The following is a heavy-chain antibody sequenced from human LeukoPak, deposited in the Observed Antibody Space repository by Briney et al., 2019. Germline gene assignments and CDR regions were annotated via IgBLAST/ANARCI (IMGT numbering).Heavy chain of an antibody. V-gene: IGHV3-74*01. CDR2: IRSDGSDT. Sequence: GGSLRLSCAASGFTFSDTWMHWVRQAPGEGLVWVSRIRSDGSDTRYAESVKGRFTISRDNAKNTLYLQMNSLRAEDTAVYYCAKDQWELNYWGQGTLVTVSS. CDR3: AKDQWELNY. CDR1: GFTFSDTW. D-gene: IGHD1-26*01. J-gene: IGHJ4*02.